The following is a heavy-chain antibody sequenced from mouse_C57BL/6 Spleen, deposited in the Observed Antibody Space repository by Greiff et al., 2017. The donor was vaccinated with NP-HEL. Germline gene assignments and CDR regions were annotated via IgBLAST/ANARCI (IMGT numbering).Heavy chain of an antibody. Sequence: QVQLQQSGAELVRPGASVTLSCKASGYTFTDYEMHWVKQTPVHGLEWIGAIDPETGGTAYNQKFKGKAILTADKSSSTAYMELRSLTSEDSAVYYCTRGGAYYSNFAYWGQGTLVTVSA. CDR2: IDPETGGT. CDR1: GYTFTDYE. V-gene: IGHV1-15*01. J-gene: IGHJ3*01. D-gene: IGHD2-5*01. CDR3: TRGGAYYSNFAY.